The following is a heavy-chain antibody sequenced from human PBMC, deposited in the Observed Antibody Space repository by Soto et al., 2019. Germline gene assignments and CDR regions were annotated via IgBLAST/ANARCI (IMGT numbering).Heavy chain of an antibody. Sequence: EVQVVESGGGLVQPGGSLRLSCAASGFTFSNHWMTWVRQAPGKGLEWVANIKQDGSEKYYVDSVKGRFTLSRDNAKNSLYLQMNSLRAVDTAVYYCARDSAYCRSTSCYLSYYYYMDVWGKGTTVTVSS. CDR1: GFTFSNHW. J-gene: IGHJ6*03. V-gene: IGHV3-7*01. CDR2: IKQDGSEK. D-gene: IGHD2-2*01. CDR3: ARDSAYCRSTSCYLSYYYYMDV.